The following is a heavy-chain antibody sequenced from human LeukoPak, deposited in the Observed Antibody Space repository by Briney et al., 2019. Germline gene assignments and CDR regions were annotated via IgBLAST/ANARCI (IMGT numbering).Heavy chain of an antibody. CDR2: IYHSGST. J-gene: IGHJ4*02. Sequence: PSETLSLTCTVSGGSISSSSYYWGWIRQPPGKGLEWIGSIYHSGSTYYNPSLKSRVTISVDTSKNQFSLKLSSVTAAGMAVYYCTRHQWWLAPRNFDYWGQGTLVTVSS. V-gene: IGHV4-39*01. D-gene: IGHD2-8*01. CDR3: TRHQWWLAPRNFDY. CDR1: GGSISSSSYY.